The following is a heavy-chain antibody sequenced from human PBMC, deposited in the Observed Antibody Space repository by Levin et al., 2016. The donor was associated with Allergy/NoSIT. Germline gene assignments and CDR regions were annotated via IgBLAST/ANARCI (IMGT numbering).Heavy chain of an antibody. J-gene: IGHJ4*02. Sequence: WIRQPPGKGLEWIGYIYYSGSTNYNPSLKSRVTISVDTSKNQFSLKLSSVTAADTAVYYCARDQSNSYFFDYWGQGTLVTVSS. D-gene: IGHD6-6*01. CDR2: IYYSGST. V-gene: IGHV4-59*01. CDR3: ARDQSNSYFFDY.